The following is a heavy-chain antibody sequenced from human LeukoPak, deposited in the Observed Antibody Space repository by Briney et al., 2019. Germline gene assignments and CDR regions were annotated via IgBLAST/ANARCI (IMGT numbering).Heavy chain of an antibody. V-gene: IGHV3-23*01. CDR3: ASRYSSSWAAAI. CDR1: GITLSNYG. CDR2: ISERGGST. J-gene: IGHJ4*02. D-gene: IGHD6-13*01. Sequence: GGSLRLSCVVSGITLSNYGMSWVRQAPGKGLEWVSGISERGGSTNYADSVKGRFTISRDNSKNTLYLQMNSLRAEDTAVYYCASRYSSSWAAAIWGQGTLVTVSS.